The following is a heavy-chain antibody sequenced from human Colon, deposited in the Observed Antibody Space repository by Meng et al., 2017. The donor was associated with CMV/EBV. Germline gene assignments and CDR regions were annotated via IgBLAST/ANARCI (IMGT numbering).Heavy chain of an antibody. V-gene: IGHV1-46*02. J-gene: IGHJ4*02. Sequence: SGYTFNSYYMSWVRKAPGQGLEWMGRINPNGGNTNDAQKFKGRVTMTGDPSTTTVYMELRSLKSEDTALYFCARSDTYNSPSGEIYYWGQGTLVTVSS. CDR2: INPNGGNT. CDR1: GYTFNSYY. CDR3: ARSDTYNSPSGEIYY. D-gene: IGHD6-6*01.